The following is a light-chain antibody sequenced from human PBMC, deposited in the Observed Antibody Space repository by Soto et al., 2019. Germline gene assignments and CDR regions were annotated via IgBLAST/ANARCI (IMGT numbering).Light chain of an antibody. Sequence: QSALTQPASVSGSPGQSITISCTGTSSDVGGYNYVPWYQQHPGKAPKFMIYDVSNRPSGVSNRFSGSKSGNTASLTISGLQAEDEADYYCSSYTPSNTRQIVFGTGTKLTVL. V-gene: IGLV2-14*01. J-gene: IGLJ1*01. CDR1: SSDVGGYNY. CDR3: SSYTPSNTRQIV. CDR2: DVS.